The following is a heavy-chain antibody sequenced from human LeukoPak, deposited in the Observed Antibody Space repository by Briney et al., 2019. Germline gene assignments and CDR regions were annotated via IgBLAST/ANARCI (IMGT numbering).Heavy chain of an antibody. Sequence: GGSLRLSCAASGFTFSSYAMSGVRQAPGKGLEWVSAISGSGGSTYYADSVKGRFTISRDNSKNTLYLQMNSLRAEDTAVYYCAKNKYYDSSGYPFPYFDYWGQGTLVTVSS. CDR2: ISGSGGST. D-gene: IGHD3-22*01. J-gene: IGHJ4*02. CDR3: AKNKYYDSSGYPFPYFDY. CDR1: GFTFSSYA. V-gene: IGHV3-23*01.